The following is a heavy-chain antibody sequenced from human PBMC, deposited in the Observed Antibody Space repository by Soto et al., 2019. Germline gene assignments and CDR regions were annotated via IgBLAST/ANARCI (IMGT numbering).Heavy chain of an antibody. CDR1: GYSFTSYL. CDR3: ARRNVQEGHFDS. CDR2: IYPGDSDT. D-gene: IGHD6-6*01. V-gene: IGHV5-51*01. Sequence: GESLQISWKGSGYSFTSYLIGWGRQMPVKGLEWMGIIYPGDSDTRYSPSFQGQVTISADKSISTAYLQWSSLKASDTAMYYGARRNVQEGHFDSWGQRTRVTVAS. J-gene: IGHJ4*02.